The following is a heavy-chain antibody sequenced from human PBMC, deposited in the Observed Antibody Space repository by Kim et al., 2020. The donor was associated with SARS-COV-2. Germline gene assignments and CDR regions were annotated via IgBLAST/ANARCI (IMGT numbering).Heavy chain of an antibody. D-gene: IGHD6-13*01. V-gene: IGHV3-30*01. CDR2: K. Sequence: KYYADPVKGRFTISRDNSKNTLYLQMNSLRAEDTAVYYCARGASSYYYMDVWGKGTTVTVSS. J-gene: IGHJ6*03. CDR3: ARGASSYYYMDV.